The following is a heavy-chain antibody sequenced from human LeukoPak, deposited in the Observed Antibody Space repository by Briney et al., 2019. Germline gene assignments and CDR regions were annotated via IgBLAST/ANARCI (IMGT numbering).Heavy chain of an antibody. CDR3: ARVNYGDYATFDY. CDR2: ISSNGGST. J-gene: IGHJ4*02. V-gene: IGHV3-64*01. D-gene: IGHD4-17*01. Sequence: GGSLRLSCAASGFTFSSYAMHWVRQAPGKGLEYVSAISSNGGSTYYANSVKVRFTISRDNSKNTLYLQMGSLRAEDMAVYYCARVNYGDYATFDYWGQGTLVTVSS. CDR1: GFTFSSYA.